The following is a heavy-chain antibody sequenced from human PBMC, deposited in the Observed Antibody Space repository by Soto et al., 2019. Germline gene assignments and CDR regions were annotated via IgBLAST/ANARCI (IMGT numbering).Heavy chain of an antibody. CDR3: AKESRYYYVSGSYLSLDY. CDR1: GFTFSTYA. D-gene: IGHD3-10*01. V-gene: IGHV3-23*01. J-gene: IGHJ4*02. Sequence: EVQLLESGGGLVQPGGSLRLSCAASGFTFSTYAMTWVRQAPGKGLEWVSTLTGSGYTTYYADSVKGRFTISRDNSKNTLYLQMNRLRVEDTAVYYCAKESRYYYVSGSYLSLDYWGQGTLVTVSS. CDR2: LTGSGYTT.